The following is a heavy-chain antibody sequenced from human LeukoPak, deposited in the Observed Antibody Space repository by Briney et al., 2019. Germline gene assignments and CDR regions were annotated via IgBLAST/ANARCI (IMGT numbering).Heavy chain of an antibody. CDR3: ARGHRTSLWFGELSHGMDV. Sequence: GESLRLSCAASGFTFSSYDMHWVRQATGKGLEWVSAIGTAGDTYYPGSVKGRFTISRENAKNSLYLQMNSLRAGDTAVYYCARGHRTSLWFGELSHGMDVWGQGTTVTVSS. J-gene: IGHJ6*02. CDR2: IGTAGDT. D-gene: IGHD3-10*01. CDR1: GFTFSSYD. V-gene: IGHV3-13*01.